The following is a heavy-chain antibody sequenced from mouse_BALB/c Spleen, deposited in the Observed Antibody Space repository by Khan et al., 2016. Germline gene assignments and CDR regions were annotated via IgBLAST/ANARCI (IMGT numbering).Heavy chain of an antibody. D-gene: IGHD1-1*01. Sequence: EVELVESGPSLVKPSQTLSLTCSVTGDSITSGYWNWIRKFPGNKLEYMGYISYSGGTYSNPSLKSRFSISRATSKNQYYLQLSSLTSEDTATYYCARYGYYDSSVCYYWYFDVWGAGTTVTVSS. CDR1: GDSITSGY. CDR3: ARYGYYDSSVCYYWYFDV. J-gene: IGHJ1*01. V-gene: IGHV3-8*02. CDR2: ISYSGGT.